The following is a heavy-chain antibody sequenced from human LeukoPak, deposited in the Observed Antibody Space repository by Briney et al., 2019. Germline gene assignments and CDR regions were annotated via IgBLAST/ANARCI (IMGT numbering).Heavy chain of an antibody. J-gene: IGHJ4*02. CDR3: ARDGELTGDRAFDY. Sequence: GASVKVSCKASAYTFTGYYMHWVRQAPGQGLEWMGWINPNSGGTNYAQKFQGRVTMTRDTSISTAYMELSRLRSDDTAVYYCARDGELTGDRAFDYWGQGTLVTVSS. CDR1: AYTFTGYY. D-gene: IGHD7-27*01. V-gene: IGHV1-2*02. CDR2: INPNSGGT.